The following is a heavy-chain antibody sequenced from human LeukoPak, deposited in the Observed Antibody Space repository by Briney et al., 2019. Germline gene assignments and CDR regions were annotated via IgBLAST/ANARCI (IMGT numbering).Heavy chain of an antibody. CDR1: GYSFTSYW. V-gene: IGHV5-10-1*01. J-gene: IGHJ3*02. CDR2: IDPSDSYT. D-gene: IGHD5-24*01. CDR3: ARERWLDAFDI. Sequence: GESLKISCKGSGYSFTSYWISWLRQMPGKGLEWMGRIDPSDSYTNYSPSFQGHVTTSADKSISTAYLQWSSLKASDTAMYYCARERWLDAFDIWGQGTMVTVSS.